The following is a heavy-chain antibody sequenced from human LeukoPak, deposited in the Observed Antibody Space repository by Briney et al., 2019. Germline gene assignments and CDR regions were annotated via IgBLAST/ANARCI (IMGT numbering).Heavy chain of an antibody. D-gene: IGHD3-3*01. V-gene: IGHV3-23*01. CDR3: AKVVYGFWSGYFF. CDR2: ISGSGGNT. J-gene: IGHJ4*02. Sequence: GGSLRLSCAASGFTFSNYAMSWVRQAPGKGLEWVSAISGSGGNTYYADSVKGRFTSSRDNSKNTLYLQMSSLRAEDAAVYYCAKVVYGFWSGYFFWGQGTLVTVSS. CDR1: GFTFSNYA.